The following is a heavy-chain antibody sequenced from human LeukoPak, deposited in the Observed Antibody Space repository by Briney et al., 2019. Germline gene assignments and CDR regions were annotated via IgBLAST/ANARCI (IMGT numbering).Heavy chain of an antibody. Sequence: PGGSLRLSCAASGFPFSSYAMSWVRQSPGKGLEWVSAISGGNGNTYYAYYADSVRGRFTISRDSSKNTLYLQMNSLRAEDTAVYYCARERDYDSSGYYVFGYWGQGTLVTVSS. V-gene: IGHV3-23*01. CDR1: GFPFSSYA. J-gene: IGHJ4*02. CDR3: ARERDYDSSGYYVFGY. D-gene: IGHD3-22*01. CDR2: ISGGNGNTYYA.